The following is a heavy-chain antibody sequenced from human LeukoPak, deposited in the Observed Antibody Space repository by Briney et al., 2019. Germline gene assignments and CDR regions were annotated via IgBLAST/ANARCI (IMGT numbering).Heavy chain of an antibody. V-gene: IGHV4-34*01. Sequence: SEALSLTCAVYGGSFSGYYWSWIRQPPGKGLEWIGEINHSGSTNYNPSLKSRVTISVDTSKNQFSLKLSSVTAADTAVYYCARATSGSYWRRYYFDYWGQGTLVTVSS. CDR3: ARATSGSYWRRYYFDY. CDR1: GGSFSGYY. J-gene: IGHJ4*02. D-gene: IGHD1-26*01. CDR2: INHSGST.